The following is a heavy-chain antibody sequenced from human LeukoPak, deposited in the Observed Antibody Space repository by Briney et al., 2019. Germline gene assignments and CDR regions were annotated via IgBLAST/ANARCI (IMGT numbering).Heavy chain of an antibody. Sequence: AGSLRLSCAASGFSFSGYVMYWVRQAPGKGLEGVAVIRRDGSYKDYADSVKGRFTISRDNHKYTVSLEMNSLRPEDTAVYYCSKDRGYGIDVWGKGTTVTVSS. CDR1: GFSFSGYV. CDR3: SKDRGYGIDV. V-gene: IGHV3-30*02. J-gene: IGHJ6*04. CDR2: IRRDGSYK.